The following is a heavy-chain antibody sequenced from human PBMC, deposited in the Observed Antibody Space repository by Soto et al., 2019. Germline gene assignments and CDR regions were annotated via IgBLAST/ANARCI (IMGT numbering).Heavy chain of an antibody. D-gene: IGHD4-17*01. J-gene: IGHJ5*02. CDR1: GGSISSRSYY. Sequence: SETLSLTCTVSGGSISSRSYYCGWIRQPPGKGLEWIGSIYYIGNTYYNPSLKSRVTISVDTSKNQFSLKLSSVTASDTAVYYCARDYGGNFNWFDPWGQGTLVTVSS. CDR2: IYYIGNT. CDR3: ARDYGGNFNWFDP. V-gene: IGHV4-39*02.